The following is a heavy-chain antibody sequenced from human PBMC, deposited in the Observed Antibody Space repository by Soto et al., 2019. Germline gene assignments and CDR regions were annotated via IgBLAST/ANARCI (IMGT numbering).Heavy chain of an antibody. D-gene: IGHD3-16*01. Sequence: PSETLSLTCTVSGGSISSYYWSWLRQPPGKGLEWIGYIYYSGSTNYNPSLKSRVTISVDTSKNQFSLKLSSVTAADTAVYYCAREGAARGYYYYGMDVWGQGTTVTVS. CDR2: IYYSGST. CDR3: AREGAARGYYYYGMDV. CDR1: GGSISSYY. V-gene: IGHV4-59*01. J-gene: IGHJ6*02.